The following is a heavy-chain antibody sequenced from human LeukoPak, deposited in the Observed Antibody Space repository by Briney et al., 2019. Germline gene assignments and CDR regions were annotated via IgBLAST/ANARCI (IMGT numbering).Heavy chain of an antibody. V-gene: IGHV3-23*01. CDR3: AKDRMRSSAGKDFQH. CDR2: ISGSGGGT. CDR1: GFTFSSYA. Sequence: GGSLRLSCAASGFTFSSYAMSWVRQPPGKGLEWVSAISGSGGGTYYADSVKGRFTISRDNSKNTLYLQMNSLRAEDTAVYYCAKDRMRSSAGKDFQHWGQGTLVTVSS. D-gene: IGHD6-13*01. J-gene: IGHJ1*01.